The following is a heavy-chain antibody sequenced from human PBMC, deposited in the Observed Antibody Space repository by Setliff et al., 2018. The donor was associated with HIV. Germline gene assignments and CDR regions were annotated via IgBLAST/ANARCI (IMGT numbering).Heavy chain of an antibody. CDR2: IIPILGIA. D-gene: IGHD1-1*01. V-gene: IGHV1-69*10. CDR3: ARSDDLDAPLAP. J-gene: IGHJ4*02. CDR1: GDTFSSYA. Sequence: ASVKVSCKASGDTFSSYAISWVRQAPGQGLEWMGGIIPILGIANYAQNFQDRVTMTRDTSINTAYLELSSLRSDDTAVYYCARSDDLDAPLAPWGQGTLVTVSS.